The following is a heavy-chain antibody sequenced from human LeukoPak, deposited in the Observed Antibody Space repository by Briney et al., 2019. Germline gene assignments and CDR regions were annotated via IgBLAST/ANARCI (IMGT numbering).Heavy chain of an antibody. CDR1: GFTFSSYC. CDR3: AKEGSALWFGELSYYFDY. Sequence: GGSLRLSCAASGFTFSSYCMNWVRQAPGKGLEWVSSISSSSSYIYYADSVKGRFTISRDNAKNSLYLQMNSLRAEDTAVYYCAKEGSALWFGELSYYFDYWGQGTLVTVSS. J-gene: IGHJ4*02. D-gene: IGHD3-10*01. V-gene: IGHV3-21*04. CDR2: ISSSSSYI.